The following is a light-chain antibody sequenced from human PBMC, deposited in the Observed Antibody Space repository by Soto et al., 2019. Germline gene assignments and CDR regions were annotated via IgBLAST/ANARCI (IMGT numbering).Light chain of an antibody. CDR1: SSNIGSNI. CDR3: AAWDDSLNGPV. V-gene: IGLV1-44*01. CDR2: SNN. Sequence: QAVVTQPPSASGTPGQRVTISCFGSSSNIGSNIVNWYQQLPGMAPKLLIYSNNQRPSGVPDRFSGSKSGTSASLAISGLQSEDEADYYCAAWDDSLNGPVFAGGTQLTVL. J-gene: IGLJ7*01.